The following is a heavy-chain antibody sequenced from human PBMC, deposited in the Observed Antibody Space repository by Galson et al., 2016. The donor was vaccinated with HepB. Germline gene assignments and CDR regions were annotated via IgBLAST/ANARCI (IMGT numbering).Heavy chain of an antibody. CDR2: IDPSDSYT. CDR3: ARHPTPIVVVTTNRLDT. V-gene: IGHV5-10-1*01. D-gene: IGHD2-21*02. Sequence: VRQMPGKGLEWIGRIDPSDSYTHYSPSFQGHVTISADKSFSTAYLQWSRLKASDTAMYFCARHPTPIVVVTTNRLDTWGQGTLVTVSS. J-gene: IGHJ5*02.